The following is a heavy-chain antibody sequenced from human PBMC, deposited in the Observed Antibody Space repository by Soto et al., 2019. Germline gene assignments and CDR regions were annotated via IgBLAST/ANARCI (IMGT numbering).Heavy chain of an antibody. V-gene: IGHV1-69*13. CDR1: GGTFSSYA. D-gene: IGHD2-15*01. J-gene: IGHJ4*02. Sequence: SVKVSCKASGGTFSSYAISWVRQAPGQGLEWMGGIIPIFGTANYAQKFQGRVTITADESTSTAYMELSSLRSEDTAVYYCARVSGYCSGGSCYPTYFVYWGQGTLVTVSS. CDR2: IIPIFGTA. CDR3: ARVSGYCSGGSCYPTYFVY.